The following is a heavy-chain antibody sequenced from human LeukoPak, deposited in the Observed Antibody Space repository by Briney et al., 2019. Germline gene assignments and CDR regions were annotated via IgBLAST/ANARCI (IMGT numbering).Heavy chain of an antibody. J-gene: IGHJ4*02. CDR3: ARHILGAYYYFDY. Sequence: KPSETLSLTCTVSGGSISSNYWSWIRQPPGKGLEWIGYIFHTGSTNYNPSLKSRVTISVDTSKNRFSLKLNSVTAADTAVYYCARHILGAYYYFDYWGQGTLVTVSS. CDR2: IFHTGST. D-gene: IGHD1-26*01. V-gene: IGHV4-59*08. CDR1: GGSISSNY.